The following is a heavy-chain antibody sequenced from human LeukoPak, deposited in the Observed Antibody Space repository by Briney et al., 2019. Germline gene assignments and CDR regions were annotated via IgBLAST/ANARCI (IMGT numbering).Heavy chain of an antibody. CDR3: AKVQQLVYYYYYYMDV. Sequence: GGSLRLSCAASGFTFSSYDMHWVRQAPGKGLEWVAFIRYDGSNKYYADSVKGRFTISRDNSKNTLYLQMNSLRAEDTAVYYCAKVQQLVYYYYYYMDVWGKGTTVTVSS. J-gene: IGHJ6*03. CDR2: IRYDGSNK. CDR1: GFTFSSYD. V-gene: IGHV3-30*02. D-gene: IGHD6-6*01.